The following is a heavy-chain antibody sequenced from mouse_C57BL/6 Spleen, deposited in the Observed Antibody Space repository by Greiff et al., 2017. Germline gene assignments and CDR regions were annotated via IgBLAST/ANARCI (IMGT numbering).Heavy chain of an antibody. Sequence: QVQLQQSGAELARPGASVKLSCKASGYTFTSYGISWVKQRTGQGLEWIGEIYPRSGNTYYNEKFKGKATLTADKSSSTAYMELRSLTSEDSAVYFCARKGIYDGCYGFAYWGQGTLVTVSA. V-gene: IGHV1-81*01. J-gene: IGHJ3*01. CDR2: IYPRSGNT. CDR1: GYTFTSYG. D-gene: IGHD2-3*01. CDR3: ARKGIYDGCYGFAY.